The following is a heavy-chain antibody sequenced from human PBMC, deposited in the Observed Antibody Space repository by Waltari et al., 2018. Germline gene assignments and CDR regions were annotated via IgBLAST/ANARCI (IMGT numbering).Heavy chain of an antibody. CDR1: GFTFSKAG. V-gene: IGHV3-15*01. CDR3: AAAAHYYGMDV. CDR2: IKSKTDGGTT. J-gene: IGHJ6*02. Sequence: EVQLVESGGGLVKPGGSLRLSCAASGFTFSKAGMSWVRQAPGKGLEWVGRIKSKTDGGTTDYAAPVKGRFTISRDDSKNTLYLQMNSLKTEDTAVYNCAAAAHYYGMDVWGQGTTVTVSS. D-gene: IGHD6-25*01.